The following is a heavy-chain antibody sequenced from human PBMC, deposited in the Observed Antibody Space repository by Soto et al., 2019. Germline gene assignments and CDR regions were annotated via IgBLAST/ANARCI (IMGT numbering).Heavy chain of an antibody. CDR3: AHKLTYGDYASFDY. CDR2: IYWDDDK. Sequence: QITLKESGPPLVKPTQTLTLTCTFSGFSLSTSGVGVGWIRQPPGKALEWLALIYWDDDKRYSPSLKSRLTITQDTSKNQVVLTMTNMDPVDTATYYCAHKLTYGDYASFDYWGQGTLVTVSS. CDR1: GFSLSTSGVG. D-gene: IGHD4-17*01. J-gene: IGHJ4*02. V-gene: IGHV2-5*02.